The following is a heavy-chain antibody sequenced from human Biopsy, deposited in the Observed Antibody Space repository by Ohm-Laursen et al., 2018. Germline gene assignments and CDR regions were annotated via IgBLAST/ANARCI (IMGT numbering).Heavy chain of an antibody. CDR2: IRSGGDYM. CDR1: GVTLSGYG. J-gene: IGHJ4*02. CDR3: ARDQRGPSLLEAKLTPNYFDY. Sequence: SLRLSCTAAGVTLSGYGMNWVRQAPGKGLEWVSSIRSGGDYMFYADSVKGRFTISRDNAKNSLYLQMNSLRAEDTAVYYCARDQRGPSLLEAKLTPNYFDYWGRGSLVTVSS. D-gene: IGHD1-1*01. V-gene: IGHV3-21*01.